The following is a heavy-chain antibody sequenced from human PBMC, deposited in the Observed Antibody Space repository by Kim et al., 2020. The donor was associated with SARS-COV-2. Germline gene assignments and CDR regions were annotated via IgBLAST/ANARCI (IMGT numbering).Heavy chain of an antibody. V-gene: IGHV4-34*01. CDR3: ARREQWLDRDLDY. Sequence: NPSLKSRVNVSVDTSKNQFTRKLSSVSAADTAVYYWARREQWLDRDLDYWGQGTLVTVSS. J-gene: IGHJ4*02. D-gene: IGHD6-19*01.